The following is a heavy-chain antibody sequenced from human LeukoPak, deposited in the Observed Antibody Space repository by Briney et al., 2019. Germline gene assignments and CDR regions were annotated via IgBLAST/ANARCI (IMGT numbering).Heavy chain of an antibody. CDR3: ARDVDWNYDL. CDR2: IKGSDK. J-gene: IGHJ4*02. CDR1: GFTFSNYW. Sequence: PGGSLRLSCVGSGFTFSNYWMNWVRQAPGKGLEWVANIKGSDKGHVDSVKGRFSVSRDDARNSLYLQMDSLRAEDTAVYYCARDVDWNYDLGGQGTVVRVSS. D-gene: IGHD1-7*01. V-gene: IGHV3-7*01.